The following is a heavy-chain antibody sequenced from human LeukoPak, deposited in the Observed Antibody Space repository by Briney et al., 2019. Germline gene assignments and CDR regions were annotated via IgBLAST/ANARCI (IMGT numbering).Heavy chain of an antibody. CDR2: VYYTGIT. D-gene: IGHD6-19*01. J-gene: IGHJ4*02. Sequence: SETLSLTCTVSGVSINTYFWSWIRQPPGKGLEWIGYVYYTGITNYNPSLKSRVSISLDTSKNQFSLRLNSVTAAETAVYYCARGPSIAVAPFDYWGQGTLVTVSS. V-gene: IGHV4-59*01. CDR1: GVSINTYF. CDR3: ARGPSIAVAPFDY.